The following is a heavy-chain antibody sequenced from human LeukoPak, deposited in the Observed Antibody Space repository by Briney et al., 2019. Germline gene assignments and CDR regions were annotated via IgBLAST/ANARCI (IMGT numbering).Heavy chain of an antibody. J-gene: IGHJ3*02. Sequence: SETLSLTCAVSGYSIISGYYWGWIRQPPGKGLEWIGSIYHSGSTYYNPSLKSRVTISVDTSKNQFSLKLSSVTAADTAVYYCARQEGSGSYYGINDAFDIWGQGTMVTVSS. CDR2: IYHSGST. V-gene: IGHV4-38-2*01. CDR3: ARQEGSGSYYGINDAFDI. D-gene: IGHD1-26*01. CDR1: GYSIISGYY.